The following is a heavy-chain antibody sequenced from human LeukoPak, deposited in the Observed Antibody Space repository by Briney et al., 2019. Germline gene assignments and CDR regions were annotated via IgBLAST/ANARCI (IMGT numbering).Heavy chain of an antibody. D-gene: IGHD1-26*01. CDR3: ARRRGRYSGDAFDI. CDR1: GYRFTSYW. Sequence: GESLQISCKGSGYRFTSYWIGWVRQMPGKGLEWMGFICPGDSDTRYSPSFQGQVTISADKSMSTAYLQWSSLKASDNAMYYCARRRGRYSGDAFDIWGQGTMVTVSS. CDR2: ICPGDSDT. V-gene: IGHV5-51*01. J-gene: IGHJ3*02.